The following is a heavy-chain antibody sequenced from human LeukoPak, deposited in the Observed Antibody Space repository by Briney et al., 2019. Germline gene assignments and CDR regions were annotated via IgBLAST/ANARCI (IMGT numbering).Heavy chain of an antibody. CDR2: ISGSGGST. Sequence: GGSLRLSCAASGFTFSSYGVSWVRQAPGKGLEWVSSISGSGGSTYSADSVKGRFTISRDNSKNTLYLQMNSLRAEDTALYYCAKDRSCTNYICHGHCDYWGQGTLVTVSS. CDR1: GFTFSSYG. J-gene: IGHJ4*02. CDR3: AKDRSCTNYICHGHCDY. V-gene: IGHV3-23*01. D-gene: IGHD2-8*01.